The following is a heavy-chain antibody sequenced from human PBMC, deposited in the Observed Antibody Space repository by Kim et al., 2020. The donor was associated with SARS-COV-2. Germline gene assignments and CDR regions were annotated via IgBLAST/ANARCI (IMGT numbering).Heavy chain of an antibody. J-gene: IGHJ3*02. D-gene: IGHD5-18*01. V-gene: IGHV1-69*01. CDR3: ARGGATALDAFDI. Sequence: YAQKFQGRVTLTADESTSTAYMELSSLSSEDTAVYYCARGGATALDAFDIWGQGTMVTVSS.